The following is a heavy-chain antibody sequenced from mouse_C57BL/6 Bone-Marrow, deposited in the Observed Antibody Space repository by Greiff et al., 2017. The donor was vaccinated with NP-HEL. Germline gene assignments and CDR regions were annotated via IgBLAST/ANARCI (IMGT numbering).Heavy chain of an antibody. D-gene: IGHD3-2*02. J-gene: IGHJ2*01. CDR3: ARSKDSSGYFDY. Sequence: LQESGAELVRPGTSVKVSCKASGYAFTNYLIEWVKQRPGQGLEWIGVINPGSGGTNYNEKFKGKATLTADKSSSTAYMQLSSLTSEDSAVYFCARSKDSSGYFDYWGQGTTLTVSS. CDR1: GYAFTNYL. CDR2: INPGSGGT. V-gene: IGHV1-54*01.